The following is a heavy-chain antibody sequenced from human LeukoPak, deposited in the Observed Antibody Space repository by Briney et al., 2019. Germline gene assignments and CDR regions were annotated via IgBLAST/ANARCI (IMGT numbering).Heavy chain of an antibody. CDR1: GFTFSSYS. V-gene: IGHV3-21*01. J-gene: IGHJ4*02. CDR2: ISSSSSYI. CDR3: ARASVGDTGALYYFDY. D-gene: IGHD3-16*01. Sequence: GGSLRLSCAASGFTFSSYSMNWVRQAPGKGLEWVSSISSSSSYIYYADSVEGRFTISRDNAKNSLYLQMNSLRAEDTAVYYCARASVGDTGALYYFDYWGQGTLVTVSS.